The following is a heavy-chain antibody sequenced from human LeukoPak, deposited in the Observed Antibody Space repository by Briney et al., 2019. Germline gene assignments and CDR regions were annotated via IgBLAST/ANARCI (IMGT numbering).Heavy chain of an antibody. J-gene: IGHJ4*02. D-gene: IGHD3-22*01. Sequence: PSKTLSLTCTVSGGSISSGSYYWSWIRPPAGKGLEWIGRIYTSGSTNYNPSLKSRVTISVDTSKNQFSLKLSSVTAADTAVYYCARGPSPDYYDSSGYYYFDYWGQGTLVTVSS. V-gene: IGHV4-61*02. CDR1: GGSISSGSYY. CDR2: IYTSGST. CDR3: ARGPSPDYYDSSGYYYFDY.